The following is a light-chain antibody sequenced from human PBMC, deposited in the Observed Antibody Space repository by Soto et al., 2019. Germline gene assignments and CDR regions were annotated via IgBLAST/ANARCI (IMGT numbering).Light chain of an antibody. CDR2: AAS. CDR3: QQLHTYPLT. V-gene: IGKV1-9*01. J-gene: IGKJ4*01. CDR1: QGISSY. Sequence: DIQLTQSPSFLSASVGDRVTITCRASQGISSYLVWYQQKAGKAPKVLIYAASTLRSGVPSRFSGSGSGTDFTLTISSLQPEDFVTYYCQQLHTYPLTFGGGTNVEIK.